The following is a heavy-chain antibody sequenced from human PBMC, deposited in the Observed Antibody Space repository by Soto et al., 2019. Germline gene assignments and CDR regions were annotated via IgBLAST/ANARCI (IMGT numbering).Heavy chain of an antibody. CDR2: ISAYSGNT. D-gene: IGHD3-22*01. V-gene: IGHV1-18*01. J-gene: IGHJ4*02. CDR1: GYTFSGYG. Sequence: QVQLVQSGAEVKKPGASVKVSCKAYGYTFSGYGLSWVRQAPGQGLEWMGWISAYSGNTVYTQRFKGRLTMATDTSTGSAYMELRSLRSDDTAVYYCARDFYQSSGYFDYWGQGTLVTVSS. CDR3: ARDFYQSSGYFDY.